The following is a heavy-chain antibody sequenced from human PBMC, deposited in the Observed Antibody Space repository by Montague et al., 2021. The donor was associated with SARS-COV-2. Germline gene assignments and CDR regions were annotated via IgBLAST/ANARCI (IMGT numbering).Heavy chain of an antibody. V-gene: IGHV4-61*02. J-gene: IGHJ4*02. D-gene: IGHD3-9*01. CDR3: ARGVYNRVIFVVSPRYYFDY. CDR1: GGSISSGSYY. CDR2: IYTSGST. Sequence: TLSLTRTVSGGSISSGSYYWSWIRQPAGKGLEWIGRIYTSGSTNYNPSLKSRVTISVDTSKNQFSLKLSSVTAADTAVYYCARGVYNRVIFVVSPRYYFDYWGQGNMVAVSA.